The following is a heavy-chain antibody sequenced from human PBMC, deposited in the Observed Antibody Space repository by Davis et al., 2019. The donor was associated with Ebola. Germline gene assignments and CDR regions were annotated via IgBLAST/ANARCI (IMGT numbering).Heavy chain of an antibody. V-gene: IGHV3-15*01. CDR1: GFTFTYAW. CDR2: IKSKIDGGTT. CDR3: TTAKVTTLASYYYYYYMDV. Sequence: GGSLRLSCVDSGFTFTYAWMNWVRQAPGKGLEWVGRIKSKIDGGTTDYAADVKGRFVISRNDSKNTLYLQMNSLKIEDTAVYYCTTAKVTTLASYYYYYYMDVWGKGTTVIVSS. D-gene: IGHD4-17*01. J-gene: IGHJ6*03.